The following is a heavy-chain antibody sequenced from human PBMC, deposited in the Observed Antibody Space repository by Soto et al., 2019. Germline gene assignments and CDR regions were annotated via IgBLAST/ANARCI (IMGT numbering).Heavy chain of an antibody. CDR1: VYSISSGSY. D-gene: IGHD6-19*01. Sequence: PSETLSLTCTFSVYSISSGSYWAWIRQPPGKGPEWIASIYHGGTTFYNPSLKSRITISVDTSNNQFSLKLTSVTAADTAVYYCARVHVMVVAGSTFDYWGHGTLVSVSS. CDR2: IYHGGTT. J-gene: IGHJ4*01. V-gene: IGHV4-38-2*02. CDR3: ARVHVMVVAGSTFDY.